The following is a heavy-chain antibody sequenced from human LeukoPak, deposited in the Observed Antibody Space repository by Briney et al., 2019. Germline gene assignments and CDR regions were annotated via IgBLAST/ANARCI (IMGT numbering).Heavy chain of an antibody. CDR1: TGSLSSSNYY. D-gene: IGHD6-19*01. J-gene: IGHJ5*02. CDR2: VYYSGST. CDR3: ARHKGAVAKTYWFDP. Sequence: PSETLSLTCTVSTGSLSSSNYYWAWIRHPPGKGLEWIGRVYYSGSTYYNPSLKSPVTIFVDRAKHQFCLNLRSVTAAPPVVFYCARHKGAVAKTYWFDPWGQGTLVTVSS. V-gene: IGHV4-39*01.